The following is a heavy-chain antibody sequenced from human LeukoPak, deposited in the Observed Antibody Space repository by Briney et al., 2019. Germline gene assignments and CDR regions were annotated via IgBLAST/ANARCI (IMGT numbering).Heavy chain of an antibody. CDR2: ISAYNGNT. CDR1: GYTFTSYG. Sequence: EASVKVSCKASGYTFTSYGISWVRQAPGQGLEWMGWISAYNGNTNYAQKFQGRVTITADKSTSTAYMELSSLRSEDTAVYYCARGAGRRQLVRTVWFDPWGQGTLVTVSS. J-gene: IGHJ5*02. CDR3: ARGAGRRQLVRTVWFDP. D-gene: IGHD6-6*01. V-gene: IGHV1-18*01.